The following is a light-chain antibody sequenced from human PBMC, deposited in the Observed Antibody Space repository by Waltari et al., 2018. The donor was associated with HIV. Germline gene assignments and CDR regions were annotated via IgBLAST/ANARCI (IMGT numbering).Light chain of an antibody. CDR2: QSS. CDR1: PTVNKW. J-gene: IGKJ1*01. CDR3: QQYNSLPWT. V-gene: IGKV1-5*03. Sequence: DIQLTQSPSTLSTSVGDRVIITCRASPTVNKWLAWYQQKLGRAPRVIIYQSSTLENGVPSRFSGSASGVDFTLTISSLQPEDLGTYYCQQYNSLPWTFGQGTRVEV.